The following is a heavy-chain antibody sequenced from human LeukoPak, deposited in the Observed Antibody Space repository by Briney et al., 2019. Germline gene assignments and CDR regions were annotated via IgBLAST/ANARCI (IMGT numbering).Heavy chain of an antibody. CDR2: VYFDGST. CDR1: GGSLSITSYY. Sequence: SETLSLTCTVSGGSLSITSYYWAWIRQPPGKGLEWIASVYFDGSTYYTPSLKSRLTISVDTSRNQFSLKVSSVTAADTAVYYCARHSVSGADDYWGQGTLVTVSS. J-gene: IGHJ4*02. CDR3: ARHSVSGADDY. D-gene: IGHD6-19*01. V-gene: IGHV4-39*01.